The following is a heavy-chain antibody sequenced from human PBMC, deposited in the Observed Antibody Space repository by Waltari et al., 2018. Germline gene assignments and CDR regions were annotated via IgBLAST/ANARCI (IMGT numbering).Heavy chain of an antibody. CDR3: ANYGQLPSNGDY. CDR2: ISGPAHET. V-gene: IGHV3-23*01. CDR1: GFPFGNYY. D-gene: IGHD1-1*01. J-gene: IGHJ4*02. Sequence: GGSLRLSCAASGFPFGNYYMIWVRQAPGRGLEWVSTISGPAHETVYADSVKGRFTISRDNSKTTLYLQMNSLRVEDTAMYYCANYGQLPSNGDYWGQGTLVTVSS.